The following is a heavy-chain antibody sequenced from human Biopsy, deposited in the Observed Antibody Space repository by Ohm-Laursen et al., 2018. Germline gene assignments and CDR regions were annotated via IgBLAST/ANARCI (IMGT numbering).Heavy chain of an antibody. V-gene: IGHV3-30*03. J-gene: IGHJ6*02. D-gene: IGHD3-9*01. CDR2: ISYDQITK. CDR3: ARETSSSWHYYYIGMDV. CDR1: GFTFRTYG. Sequence: SLRLSCAASGFTFRTYGMHWVRLAPGKGLEWVAVISYDQITKHYADSVRGRFSISRDNSKNTLYLQVNSLRAEDTAVYYCARETSSSWHYYYIGMDVWGRGTTATVSS.